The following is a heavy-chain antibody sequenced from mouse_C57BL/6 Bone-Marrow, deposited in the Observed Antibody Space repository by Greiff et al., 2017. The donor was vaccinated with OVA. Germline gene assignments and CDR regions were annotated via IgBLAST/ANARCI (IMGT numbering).Heavy chain of an antibody. CDR3: ARKTTGAMDY. Sequence: VQLQQPGAELVKPGASVKLSCKASGYTFTSYWMQWVKQRPGQGLEWIGEIDPSDSYTNYNQKFKGKATLTVDTSSSTAYMQLSSLTSEDSAVYYCARKTTGAMDYWGQGTSVTVSS. CDR2: IDPSDSYT. CDR1: GYTFTSYW. V-gene: IGHV1-50*01. D-gene: IGHD1-1*01. J-gene: IGHJ4*01.